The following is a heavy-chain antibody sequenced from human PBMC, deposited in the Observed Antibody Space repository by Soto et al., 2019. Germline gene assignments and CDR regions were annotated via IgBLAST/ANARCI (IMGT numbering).Heavy chain of an antibody. J-gene: IGHJ4*02. Sequence: SETLSLTCTVSGGSVSSGSYYWSWDRQPPGKGLEWIGYIYYSGSTNYNPSLKSRVTISVDTSKNQFSLKLSSVTAADTAVYYCARETRGRDYFDYWGQGTLVTVSS. V-gene: IGHV4-61*01. CDR1: GGSVSSGSYY. CDR2: IYYSGST. D-gene: IGHD5-12*01. CDR3: ARETRGRDYFDY.